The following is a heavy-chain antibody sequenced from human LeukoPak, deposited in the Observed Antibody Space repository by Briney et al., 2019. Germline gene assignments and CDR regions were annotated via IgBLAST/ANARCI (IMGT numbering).Heavy chain of an antibody. J-gene: IGHJ4*02. D-gene: IGHD5-12*01. CDR3: AVNARGYEIGRFDY. V-gene: IGHV3-23*01. CDR2: ISGSGGST. Sequence: GGSLRLSCAASGFTFSSYAMSWVRQAPGKGLEWVSVISGSGGSTYYADSVKGRFTISRDDSKNTLYLQMNSLRAEDTAVYYCAVNARGYEIGRFDYWGQGTLVTVSS. CDR1: GFTFSSYA.